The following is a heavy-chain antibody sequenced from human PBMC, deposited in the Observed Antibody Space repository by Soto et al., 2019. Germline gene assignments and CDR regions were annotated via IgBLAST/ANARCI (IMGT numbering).Heavy chain of an antibody. Sequence: GGSLRLSCVASGFTFSDYYMSWIRQAPGKGLEWISYISSGGRFTEYADSVKGRFTISRDDAKNSLFLQMNSLRADDTAVYYCARVEDPDPWGQGTLVTVSS. CDR3: ARVEDPDP. J-gene: IGHJ5*02. CDR1: GFTFSDYY. CDR2: ISSGGRFT. V-gene: IGHV3-11*06.